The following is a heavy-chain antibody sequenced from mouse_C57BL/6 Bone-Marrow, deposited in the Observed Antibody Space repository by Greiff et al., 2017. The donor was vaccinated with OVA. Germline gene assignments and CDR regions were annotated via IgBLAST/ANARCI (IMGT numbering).Heavy chain of an antibody. CDR3: ARNGRVERPAWFAY. V-gene: IGHV5-17*01. CDR1: GFTFSDYG. D-gene: IGHD1-1*01. Sequence: VQLKESGGGLVKPGGSLKLSCAASGFTFSDYGMHWVRQAPEKGLEWVAYISSGSSTIYYADTVKGRFTISRDNAKHTLFLQMTSLRSEDTAMYYCARNGRVERPAWFAYWGQGTLVTVSA. J-gene: IGHJ3*01. CDR2: ISSGSSTI.